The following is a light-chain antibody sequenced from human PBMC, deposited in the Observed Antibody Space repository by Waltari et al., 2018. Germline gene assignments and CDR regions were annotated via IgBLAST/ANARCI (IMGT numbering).Light chain of an antibody. CDR3: QQHDNLPLT. Sequence: EIVMTQSPATLSVSPGERATPSCRASQSISSNLAWYQQKPGQAPRLLISGASTRATGVPARFSGSGSGTEFTLTISSLQPEDIATYFCQQHDNLPLTFGGGTKVQIK. J-gene: IGKJ4*01. CDR2: GAS. CDR1: QSISSN. V-gene: IGKV3-15*01.